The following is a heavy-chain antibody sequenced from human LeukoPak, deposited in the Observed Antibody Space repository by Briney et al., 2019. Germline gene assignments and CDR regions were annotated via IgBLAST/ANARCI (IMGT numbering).Heavy chain of an antibody. D-gene: IGHD1-1*01. J-gene: IGHJ6*03. Sequence: ASVKVSCKASGYTFTSYGISWVRQAPGQGLEWMGWISAYNGNTNYAQKLQGRVTMTTDTSTSTAYMELRSLRSDDTAVYYCARAPPTTGTTRWRAHYYYYYMDVWGKGTTVTVSS. V-gene: IGHV1-18*01. CDR2: ISAYNGNT. CDR3: ARAPPTTGTTRWRAHYYYYYMDV. CDR1: GYTFTSYG.